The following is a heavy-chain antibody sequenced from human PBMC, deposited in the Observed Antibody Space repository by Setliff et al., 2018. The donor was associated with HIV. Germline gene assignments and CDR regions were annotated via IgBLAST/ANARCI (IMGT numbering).Heavy chain of an antibody. J-gene: IGHJ4*02. CDR1: GYSFTSYW. CDR2: IDPSNSNT. V-gene: IGHV5-10-1*01. CDR3: ARGFYGDYYFDY. D-gene: IGHD4-17*01. Sequence: GESLKISCKVSGYSFTSYWISWVRQMPGKGLEWMGRIDPSNSNTNYSPSFQGHVTISADKSISTAYLQWSSLKASDTAMYYCARGFYGDYYFDYWGQGTLVTVSS.